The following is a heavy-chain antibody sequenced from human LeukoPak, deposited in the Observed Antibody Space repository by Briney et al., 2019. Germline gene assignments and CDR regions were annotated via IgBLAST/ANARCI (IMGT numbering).Heavy chain of an antibody. Sequence: SETLSLTCTVSGGSISSSSYCWGWIRQPPGKGLEWIGSIYYSGSTYYNPSLKSRVTISVDTSKNQFSLKLSSVTAADTAVYYCARLDYYGSGSYQNRPKPYNWFDPWGQGALVTVSS. CDR3: ARLDYYGSGSYQNRPKPYNWFDP. V-gene: IGHV4-39*01. CDR1: GGSISSSSYC. D-gene: IGHD3-10*01. J-gene: IGHJ5*02. CDR2: IYYSGST.